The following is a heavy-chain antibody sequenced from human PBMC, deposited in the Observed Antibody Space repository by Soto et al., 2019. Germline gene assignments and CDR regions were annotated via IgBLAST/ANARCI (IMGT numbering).Heavy chain of an antibody. Sequence: PXGSLRLSCAAAGFTFSDYYMSWIRQAPGKGLDWVSYISSSSSYTNYADSVKGRFTISRDNAKNSLYLQMNSLRAEDTAVYYCARAQRRARGYYDSSGYTPWDAFGIWGQGTMVTVSS. CDR3: ARAQRRARGYYDSSGYTPWDAFGI. V-gene: IGHV3-11*06. J-gene: IGHJ3*02. D-gene: IGHD3-22*01. CDR1: GFTFSDYY. CDR2: ISSSSSYT.